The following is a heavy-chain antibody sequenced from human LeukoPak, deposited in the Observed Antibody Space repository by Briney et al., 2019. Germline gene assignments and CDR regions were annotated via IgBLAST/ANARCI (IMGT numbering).Heavy chain of an antibody. CDR2: IYYTGST. CDR3: ARSSRRYCGGGGCFGY. D-gene: IGHD2-15*01. V-gene: IGHV4-30-4*02. J-gene: IGHJ4*03. Sequence: PSETLSLTCTVSGGSIGSGDYYWSWIRQSPGKGLEWIGYIYYTGSTYYNPSLKSRVTISVDTSKDQFSLKLSSVTAADTAVYYCARSSRRYCGGGGCFGYWGQGTLVTVSS. CDR1: GGSIGSGDYY.